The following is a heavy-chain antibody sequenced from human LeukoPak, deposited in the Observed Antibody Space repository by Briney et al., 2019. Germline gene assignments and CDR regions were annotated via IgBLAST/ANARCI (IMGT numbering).Heavy chain of an antibody. CDR2: ISGSGDNT. V-gene: IGHV3-23*01. CDR1: GFTFSSCA. CDR3: AKERSTDRAWFGELLE. D-gene: IGHD3-10*01. J-gene: IGHJ4*02. Sequence: GGSLRLSCAASGFTFSSCAMSWVRQAPGKGPEWVSGISGSGDNTYYADSVKGRFTISRDNSKFTLYLQMNSLRAEDTALYYCAKERSTDRAWFGELLEWGQGNMVTVSS.